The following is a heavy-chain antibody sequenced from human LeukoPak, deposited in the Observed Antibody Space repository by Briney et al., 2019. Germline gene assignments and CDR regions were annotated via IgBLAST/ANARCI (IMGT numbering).Heavy chain of an antibody. D-gene: IGHD2-2*01. J-gene: IGHJ6*03. CDR3: ARDWGVKGCSSTSCYGRPSNYYYYYYMDV. V-gene: IGHV1-69*06. CDR1: GGTFSSYA. Sequence: GASVKVSCKASGGTFSSYAISWVRQAPGQGLEWMGGIIPIFGTANYAQKFQGRVTITADKSTSTAYMELSSLRSEDTAVYYCARDWGVKGCSSTSCYGRPSNYYYYYYMDVWGKGTTVTVSS. CDR2: IIPIFGTA.